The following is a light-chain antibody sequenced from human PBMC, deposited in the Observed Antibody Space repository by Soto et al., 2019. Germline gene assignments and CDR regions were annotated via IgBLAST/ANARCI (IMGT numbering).Light chain of an antibody. J-gene: IGKJ1*01. CDR1: QSVSNNY. Sequence: EIVLTQSPGTLSLSPGERATLSCRASQSVSNNYLAWYQQKPGQAPRLLIYGASTRATGIPDRFSGSGSGTDFPLTISRLEPEDFAVYYCQHYGSSGTFGQGTKVETK. CDR2: GAS. CDR3: QHYGSSGT. V-gene: IGKV3-20*01.